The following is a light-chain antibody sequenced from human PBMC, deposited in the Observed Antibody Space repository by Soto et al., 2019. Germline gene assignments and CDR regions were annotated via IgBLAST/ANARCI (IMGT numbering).Light chain of an antibody. V-gene: IGKV1-39*01. J-gene: IGKJ5*01. CDR1: QTIMTY. Sequence: IQVTKLPSSLPALVGAEVTITCRASQTIMTYLNWYQLKPGTPPRLLIYAASSLQSGVPSRFSGSGSGTDFTLTISSLEPEDFAVYYCHQRSDSPTFGQGTRLEIK. CDR2: AAS. CDR3: HQRSDSPT.